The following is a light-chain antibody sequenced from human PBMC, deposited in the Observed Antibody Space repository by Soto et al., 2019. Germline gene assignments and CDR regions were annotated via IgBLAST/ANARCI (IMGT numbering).Light chain of an antibody. CDR3: QQYDDLPFT. Sequence: DIQMTQSPSSLSASVGDRVTITCQVSQAIGNYLTWYQQKPGKAPKLLIYEASNLETGVPSRFSGSGSGTDFTFTINSLQPEDIATYYCQQYDDLPFTFGGGTKVEIK. CDR1: QAIGNY. J-gene: IGKJ4*01. CDR2: EAS. V-gene: IGKV1-33*01.